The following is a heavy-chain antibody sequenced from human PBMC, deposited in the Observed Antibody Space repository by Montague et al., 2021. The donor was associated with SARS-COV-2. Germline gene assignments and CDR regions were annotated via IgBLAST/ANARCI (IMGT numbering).Heavy chain of an antibody. CDR2: TYYRLKWYH. D-gene: IGHD2-15*01. Sequence: CAISGDSVSSNTATWSWNRQSSSRGFVWLGRTYYRLKWYHDYAISLKSRITINPDTSKNQFSLQLSSVAPEDTAVFYCARTTTRMLYPENAFDIWGQGTMVTVSS. CDR1: GDSVSSNTAT. CDR3: ARTTTRMLYPENAFDI. V-gene: IGHV6-1*01. J-gene: IGHJ3*02.